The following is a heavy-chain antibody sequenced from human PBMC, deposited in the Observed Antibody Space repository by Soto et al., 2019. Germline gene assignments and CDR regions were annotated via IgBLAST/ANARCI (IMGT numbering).Heavy chain of an antibody. CDR3: ARKYCSGGSCEYYYYGMDV. Sequence: PGGSLILSCAASGFTFSTYWMSWVRQAPGKGLEWVANIKQDGSEKYYVDSVKGRFTISRDNAKNSLYLQMNSLRAEDTAVYYCARKYCSGGSCEYYYYGMDVWGQGTTVTVSS. V-gene: IGHV3-7*05. CDR1: GFTFSTYW. CDR2: IKQDGSEK. D-gene: IGHD2-15*01. J-gene: IGHJ6*02.